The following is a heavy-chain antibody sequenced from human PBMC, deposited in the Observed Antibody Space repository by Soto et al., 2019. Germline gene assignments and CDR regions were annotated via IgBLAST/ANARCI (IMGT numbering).Heavy chain of an antibody. Sequence: PSETLSLTCTVSGGSISNYYWGWIRQPAGKGLEWIGRIYTSESPDYNPSLKSRVTMSVDTSKNQVSLKLSSLTAADTAVYYCVLCATAGYFDLWGRGTLVTVSS. V-gene: IGHV4-4*07. J-gene: IGHJ2*01. CDR1: GGSISNYY. CDR3: VLCATAGYFDL. CDR2: IYTSESP.